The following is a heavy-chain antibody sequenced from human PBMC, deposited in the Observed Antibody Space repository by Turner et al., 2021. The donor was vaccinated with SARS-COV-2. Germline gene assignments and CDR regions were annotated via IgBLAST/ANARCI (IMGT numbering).Heavy chain of an antibody. J-gene: IGHJ4*02. CDR1: GFAVSNNY. CDR3: ATRMTTLPQ. D-gene: IGHD4-17*01. CDR2: IYSGGST. Sequence: EVHLVESGGGLVQPGGSLGLSCAASGFAVSNNYMSWVRQAAGKGLEWVSLIYSGGSTYYADSVTGRFTISRDNSKNTLYLQMNSLRADDTAVYYCATRMTTLPQWGQGTLVTVSS. V-gene: IGHV3-66*01.